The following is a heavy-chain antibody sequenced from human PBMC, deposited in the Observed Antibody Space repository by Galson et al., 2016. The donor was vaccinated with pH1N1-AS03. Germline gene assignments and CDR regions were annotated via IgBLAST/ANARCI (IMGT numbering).Heavy chain of an antibody. V-gene: IGHV4-4*02. CDR2: IYHSGNT. D-gene: IGHD2-21*01. J-gene: IGHJ4*02. CDR1: GGPMNNNTW. CDR3: AGSEFGVDCYPITFDF. Sequence: ETLSLTCAVPGGPMNNNTWCNWVRHHPGKGLEWIGYIYHSGNTNYNPSLKRRVTTSIDWSKNQLSLNLTSITAADPAVYYCAGSEFGVDCYPITFDFWGQGTKVTVSS.